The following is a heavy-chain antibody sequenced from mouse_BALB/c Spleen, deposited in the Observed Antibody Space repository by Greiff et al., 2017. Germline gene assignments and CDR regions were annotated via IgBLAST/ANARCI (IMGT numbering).Heavy chain of an antibody. D-gene: IGHD1-1*01. V-gene: IGHV2-2*02. CDR1: GFSLTSYG. CDR3: ARGGTTVAYAMDY. Sequence: VQLVESGPGLVQPSQSLSITCTVSGFSLTSYGVHWVRQSPGKGLEWLGVIWSGGSTDYNAAFISRLSISKDNSKSQVFFKMNSLQANDTAIYYCARGGTTVAYAMDYWGQGTSVTVSS. CDR2: IWSGGST. J-gene: IGHJ4*01.